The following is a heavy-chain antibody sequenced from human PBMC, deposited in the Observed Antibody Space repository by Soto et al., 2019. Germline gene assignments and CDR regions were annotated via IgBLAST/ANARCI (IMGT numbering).Heavy chain of an antibody. J-gene: IGHJ5*02. CDR1: GFTFSSYG. Sequence: QVQLVESGGGVVQPGRSLRLSCAASGFTFSSYGMHWVRQAPGKGLEWVAVISYDGSNKYYADSVKGRFTISRDNSKKTLVLQMKRLGGEEPAVYYCAKDLFHFWSGYPPYNWFDPWGQGTLVTVSS. D-gene: IGHD3-3*02. V-gene: IGHV3-30*18. CDR3: AKDLFHFWSGYPPYNWFDP. CDR2: ISYDGSNK.